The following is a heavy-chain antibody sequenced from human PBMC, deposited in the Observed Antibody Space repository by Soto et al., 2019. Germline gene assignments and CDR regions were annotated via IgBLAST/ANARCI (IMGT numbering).Heavy chain of an antibody. Sequence: QVQLVQSGTEVKKPGASVKVSCKASGYTFTSYGISWVRQAPGQGLEWMGWISAYNGNTNYAQKLHGRVTMTTDTSTSTAYMELRSLRSDDTAVYYCARVYDCSGGGCYFVYYGMDAWGQGTTVTVSS. V-gene: IGHV1-18*01. CDR2: ISAYNGNT. J-gene: IGHJ6*02. D-gene: IGHD2-15*01. CDR1: GYTFTSYG. CDR3: ARVYDCSGGGCYFVYYGMDA.